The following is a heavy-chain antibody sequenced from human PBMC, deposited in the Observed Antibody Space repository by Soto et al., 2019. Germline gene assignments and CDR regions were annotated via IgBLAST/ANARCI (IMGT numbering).Heavy chain of an antibody. Sequence: ASVKVSCKASGYTFTGYYMHWVRRAPGQGLEWMGWINPNSGGTNYAQKFQGWVTMTRDTSISTAYMELSRLRSDDTAVYYCAREVPIHNWNYGPTSYYFDYWGQGTLVTVSS. CDR1: GYTFTGYY. J-gene: IGHJ4*02. V-gene: IGHV1-2*04. CDR2: INPNSGGT. CDR3: AREVPIHNWNYGPTSYYFDY. D-gene: IGHD1-7*01.